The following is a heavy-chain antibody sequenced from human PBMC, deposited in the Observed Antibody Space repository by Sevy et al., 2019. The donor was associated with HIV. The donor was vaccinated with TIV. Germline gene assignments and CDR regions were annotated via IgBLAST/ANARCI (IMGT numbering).Heavy chain of an antibody. D-gene: IGHD5-18*01. Sequence: GGSLRLSCAASGFTFSSYAMHWVRQAPGKGLEWVAVISYDGSNKYYADSVKGRFIISRDNSKNTLYLQMNSLRAEDTAVYYCARARGDTAMAPHFDYWGQGTLVTVSS. CDR3: ARARGDTAMAPHFDY. V-gene: IGHV3-30-3*01. CDR1: GFTFSSYA. CDR2: ISYDGSNK. J-gene: IGHJ4*02.